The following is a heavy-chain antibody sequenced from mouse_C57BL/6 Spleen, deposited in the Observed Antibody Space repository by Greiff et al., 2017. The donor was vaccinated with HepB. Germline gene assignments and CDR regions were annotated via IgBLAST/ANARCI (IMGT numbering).Heavy chain of an antibody. V-gene: IGHV1-59*01. CDR2: IDPSDSYT. CDR1: GYTFTSYW. J-gene: IGHJ2*01. Sequence: QVQLQQPGAELVRPGPSVKLSCKASGYTFTSYWMHWVKQRPGQGLEWIGVIDPSDSYTNYNQKFKGKATLTVDTSSSTAYMQLSSLTSEDSAVYYCARGPYDGYYFFFDYWGQGTTLTVSS. CDR3: ARGPYDGYYFFFDY. D-gene: IGHD2-3*01.